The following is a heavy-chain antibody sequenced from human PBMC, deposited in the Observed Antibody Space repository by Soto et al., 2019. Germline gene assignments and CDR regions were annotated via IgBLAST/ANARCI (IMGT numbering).Heavy chain of an antibody. CDR3: ARGGAVVVPGAVDRHNWFDP. D-gene: IGHD2-2*01. J-gene: IGHJ5*02. V-gene: IGHV1-3*01. CDR2: INAGNGNT. Sequence: ASVKVSCKAAGYTFTSYAMHWVRQAPRQRLEWMGWINAGNGNTKYSQKFQGRVTITADKSTSTVYMELSSLRSEDTAVYYCARGGAVVVPGAVDRHNWFDPWGQGTPVTVS. CDR1: GYTFTSYA.